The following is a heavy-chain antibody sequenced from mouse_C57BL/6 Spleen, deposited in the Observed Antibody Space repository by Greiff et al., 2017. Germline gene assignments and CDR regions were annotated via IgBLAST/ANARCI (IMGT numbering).Heavy chain of an antibody. V-gene: IGHV5-6*01. CDR1: GFTFSSYG. CDR2: ISSGGSYT. Sequence: EVQGVESGGDLVKPGGSLKLSCAASGFTFSSYGMSWVRQTPDKRLEWVATISSGGSYTYYPDSVKGRFTISRDNAKNTLYLQMSSLKSEDTAMYYCARQPGGYGYFDYWGQGTTLTVSS. D-gene: IGHD2-2*01. J-gene: IGHJ2*01. CDR3: ARQPGGYGYFDY.